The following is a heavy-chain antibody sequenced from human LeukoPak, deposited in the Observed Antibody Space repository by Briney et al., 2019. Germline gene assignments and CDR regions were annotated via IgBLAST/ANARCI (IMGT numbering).Heavy chain of an antibody. D-gene: IGHD3-10*01. CDR1: GGSIRSYY. J-gene: IGHJ5*02. CDR2: IYTSGST. V-gene: IGHV4-4*07. Sequence: SETLSLTCTVSGGSIRSYYWSWIRQPAGKGLEWIGRIYTSGSTNYNPSLKSRVTMPVDTSKNQFSLKLSSVTAADTAVYYCASYYPEGGFDPWGQGTLVTVSS. CDR3: ASYYPEGGFDP.